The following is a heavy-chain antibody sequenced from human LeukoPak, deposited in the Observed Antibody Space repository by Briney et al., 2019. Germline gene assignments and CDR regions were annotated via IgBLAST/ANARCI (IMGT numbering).Heavy chain of an antibody. Sequence: ASVKVSCKASGGTFSSYAISWVRQAPGQGLEWMGWINPNRGGTNYAQRFQGRVTMTRDTSISTAYMELNRLRSDDTAVYYCARDMKNYDSSGYYPYYYYMDVWGKGTTVTVSS. CDR2: INPNRGGT. V-gene: IGHV1-2*02. D-gene: IGHD3-22*01. J-gene: IGHJ6*03. CDR1: GGTFSSYA. CDR3: ARDMKNYDSSGYYPYYYYMDV.